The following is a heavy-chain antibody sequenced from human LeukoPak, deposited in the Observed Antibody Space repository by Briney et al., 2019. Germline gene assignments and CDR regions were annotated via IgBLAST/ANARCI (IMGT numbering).Heavy chain of an antibody. CDR2: IYYSGST. CDR1: GGSISSSSYY. CDR3: ARARRYFEDYYYYYMDV. Sequence: SETLSLTCTVSGGSISSSSYYWGWIRQPPGKGLEWIGSIYYSGSTYYNPSLKSRVTISVDTSKNQFSLKLSSVTAADTAVYYCARARRYFEDYYYYYMDVWGKGTTVTVSS. J-gene: IGHJ6*03. D-gene: IGHD3-9*01. V-gene: IGHV4-39*07.